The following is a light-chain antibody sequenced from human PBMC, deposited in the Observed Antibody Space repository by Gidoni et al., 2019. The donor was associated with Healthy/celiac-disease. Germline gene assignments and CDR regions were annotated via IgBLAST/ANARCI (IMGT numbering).Light chain of an antibody. CDR3: QQRSNSLT. Sequence: EIVLTQSPATLSLSPGERATLSCRASQSVSSYVAWYQQKPGQAPRLRIYESSNRATGIPARFSGSGSGTDFTLTISSLEPEDFAVYYCQQRSNSLTCXGXTKVEIK. CDR2: ESS. CDR1: QSVSSY. V-gene: IGKV3-11*01. J-gene: IGKJ4*01.